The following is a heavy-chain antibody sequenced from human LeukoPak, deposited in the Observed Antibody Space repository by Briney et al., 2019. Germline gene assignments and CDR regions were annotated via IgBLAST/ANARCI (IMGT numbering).Heavy chain of an antibody. J-gene: IGHJ4*02. Sequence: GGSLRLCCAASGFTFSTFGMHWVRQAPGKGLEWVSFIRFDGSNKYYADSVKGRFTISRDNSKNTLYLQMNSLRAEDTAVYFCAKDHSHPFYFDYWGQGTLVTVSS. CDR3: AKDHSHPFYFDY. CDR1: GFTFSTFG. V-gene: IGHV3-30*02. D-gene: IGHD5-18*01. CDR2: IRFDGSNK.